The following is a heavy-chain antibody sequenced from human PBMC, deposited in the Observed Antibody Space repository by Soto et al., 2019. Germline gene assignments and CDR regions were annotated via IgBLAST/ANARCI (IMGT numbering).Heavy chain of an antibody. CDR3: ARATAMVSVSFDY. CDR2: IYYSGST. D-gene: IGHD5-18*01. J-gene: IGHJ4*02. Sequence: PSETLSLTCTVSGGSISSYYWSWIRQPPGKGLEWIGYIYYSGSTNYNPSLKSRVTISVDTSKNQFSLKLSSVTAADTAVYYCARATAMVSVSFDYWGQGTLVTGSS. V-gene: IGHV4-59*01. CDR1: GGSISSYY.